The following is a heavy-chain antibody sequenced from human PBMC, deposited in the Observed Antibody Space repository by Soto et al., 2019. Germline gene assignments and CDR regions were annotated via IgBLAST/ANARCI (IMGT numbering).Heavy chain of an antibody. D-gene: IGHD5-12*01. Sequence: EVQLVESGGGLIQPGGSLRLSCAASGFTVSSNYMSWVRQAPGKGLEWVSVIYASGSTHYADSVKGRFTISRDNSKNTLYLQLNSLRAEDTDVYYCAREKVDSGAGMDVWGQGTTVTVSS. CDR2: IYASGST. CDR1: GFTVSSNY. CDR3: AREKVDSGAGMDV. J-gene: IGHJ6*02. V-gene: IGHV3-53*01.